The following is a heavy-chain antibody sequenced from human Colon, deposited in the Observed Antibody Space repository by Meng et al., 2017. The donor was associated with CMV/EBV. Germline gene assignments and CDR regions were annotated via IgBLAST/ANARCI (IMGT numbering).Heavy chain of an antibody. D-gene: IGHD5-18*01. CDR1: GFNFNSFA. CDR3: GYSYDYPYSSMDV. J-gene: IGHJ6*02. V-gene: IGHV3-74*01. Sequence: GESLKISCVASGFNFNSFAMNWVRQAPGKGLEWVSRLTTDGRSTSYADSVKGRFTISRDNGKNMLYLQMNSLRVEDTAVYYCGYSYDYPYSSMDVWGQGTTVTVSS. CDR2: LTTDGRST.